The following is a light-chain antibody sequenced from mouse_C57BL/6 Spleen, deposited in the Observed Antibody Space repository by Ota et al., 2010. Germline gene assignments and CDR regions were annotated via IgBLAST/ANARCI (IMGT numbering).Light chain of an antibody. CDR3: QHFWGTPWT. J-gene: IGKJ1*01. Sequence: DIQMTQSPASLSASXGETVTITCRASENIYSYLAWYQQKQGKSPQLLVYAATNLADGVPSRFSGSGSGTQYSLKINSLQSEDFGSYYCQHFWGTPWTFGGGTKLEIK. CDR2: AAT. CDR1: ENIYSY. V-gene: IGKV12-46*01.